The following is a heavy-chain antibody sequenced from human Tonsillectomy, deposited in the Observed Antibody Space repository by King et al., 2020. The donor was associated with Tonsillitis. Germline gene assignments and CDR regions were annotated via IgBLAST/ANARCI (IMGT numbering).Heavy chain of an antibody. CDR2: IYTSGST. D-gene: IGHD5-24*01. CDR3: ARGGVEMATMTYFDY. J-gene: IGHJ4*02. Sequence: VQLQESGPGLVKPSQTLSLTCTVSGGSISSGSYYWNWIRQPAGKGLEWIGRIYTSGSTNYNPSLKSRVTMSVDTSKNQFSLKLTSVTAADTAVYYCARGGVEMATMTYFDYWGQGTLVTVSS. V-gene: IGHV4-61*02. CDR1: GGSISSGSYY.